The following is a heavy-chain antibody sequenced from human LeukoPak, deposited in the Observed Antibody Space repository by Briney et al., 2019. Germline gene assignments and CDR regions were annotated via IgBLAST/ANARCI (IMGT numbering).Heavy chain of an antibody. V-gene: IGHV4-39*07. J-gene: IGHJ6*04. Sequence: SSGTLSLTCTVSGVSVSSGSYCWARLPQPPGQGREWIVNTRYSGNTYYNPSLRSRLIISVHRSKHQFSLKLSSVAAADAAGHVCAREGYCSSTNCRRAQDVWRRGTTVTLSS. CDR2: TRYSGNT. CDR3: AREGYCSSTNCRRAQDV. D-gene: IGHD2-2*01. CDR1: GVSVSSGSYC.